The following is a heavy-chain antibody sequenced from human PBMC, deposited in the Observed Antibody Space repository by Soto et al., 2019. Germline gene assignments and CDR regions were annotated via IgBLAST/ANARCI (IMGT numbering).Heavy chain of an antibody. J-gene: IGHJ4*02. D-gene: IGHD5-12*01. Sequence: EVQLVESGGGLVQPGGSLRLSCAASGFTFSSYWMHWVRQAPGKGLVWVSRINSDGSSTSYADSVKGRFTISRVNAKNTLYLQMNCLRAEDTAVYYCARGSRDGYNLSGYWGQGTLVSVSS. V-gene: IGHV3-74*01. CDR3: ARGSRDGYNLSGY. CDR2: INSDGSST. CDR1: GFTFSSYW.